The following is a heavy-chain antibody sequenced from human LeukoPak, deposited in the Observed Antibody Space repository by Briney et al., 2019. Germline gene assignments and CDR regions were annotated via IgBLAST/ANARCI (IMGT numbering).Heavy chain of an antibody. V-gene: IGHV3-66*01. CDR1: GFTVSSNY. Sequence: SGGSLRLSCAASGFTVSSNYMGWVRQAPGKGLDWVSVIYSGGDTYYADSVKGRFTISRDNSKNTLYLQMNSLRAEDTAVYYCARDLRGSYDYWGQGTLVTVSS. CDR2: IYSGGDT. J-gene: IGHJ4*02. CDR3: ARDLRGSYDY. D-gene: IGHD1-26*01.